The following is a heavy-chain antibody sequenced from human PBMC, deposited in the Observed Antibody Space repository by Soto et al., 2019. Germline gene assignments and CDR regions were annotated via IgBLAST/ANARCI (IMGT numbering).Heavy chain of an antibody. CDR1: GFTFSSYA. D-gene: IGHD3-22*01. V-gene: IGHV3-30-3*01. J-gene: IGHJ6*02. CDR2: ISYEGSNK. Sequence: QVQLVESGGGVVQPGRSLRLSCAASGFTFSSYAMHWVRQAPGKGLEGVAVISYEGSNKYYAGSVKGRCTISRDNYKNALYLQGNGLRAEDTAVYYCARDSIVATYGMDVWGQGTTVTGSS. CDR3: ARDSIVATYGMDV.